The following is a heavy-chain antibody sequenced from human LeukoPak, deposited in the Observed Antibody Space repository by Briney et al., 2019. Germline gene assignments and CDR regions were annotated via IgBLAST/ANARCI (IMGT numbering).Heavy chain of an antibody. CDR3: ATFTPGYFDY. Sequence: SVKVSCKASGGTFSSYAISWVRQAPGQGPEWMGGIIPIFGTANYAQKFQGRVTITADESTSTAYMELSSLRSEDTAVYYCATFTPGYFDYWGQGTLVTVSS. CDR2: IIPIFGTA. V-gene: IGHV1-69*13. D-gene: IGHD3-10*01. J-gene: IGHJ4*02. CDR1: GGTFSSYA.